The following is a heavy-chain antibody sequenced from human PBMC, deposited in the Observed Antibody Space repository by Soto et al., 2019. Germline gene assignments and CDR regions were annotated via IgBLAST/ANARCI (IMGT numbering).Heavy chain of an antibody. D-gene: IGHD2-21*01. CDR1: GFTFSSYA. V-gene: IGHV3-23*01. CDR3: AKILATSDYSWYGLDV. J-gene: IGHJ6*02. CDR2: ISASGDRT. Sequence: DVQLLESGGGLAQPGGSLRISCLASGFTFSSYAMDWVRQAPGKGLESIASISASGDRTYYADSVKGRFTISRDNSKNLLFLQMNSLRAEDTAVYYCAKILATSDYSWYGLDVWGQGAAVTVSS.